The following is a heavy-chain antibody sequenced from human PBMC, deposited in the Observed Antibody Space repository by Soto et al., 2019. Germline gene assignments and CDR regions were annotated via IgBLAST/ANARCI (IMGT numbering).Heavy chain of an antibody. D-gene: IGHD3-22*01. J-gene: IGHJ6*02. CDR3: ASCTYYYDSSGYPSSGMDV. CDR2: IIPIFGTA. CDR1: GGTFSSYA. V-gene: IGHV1-69*13. Sequence: SVKVSCKASGGTFSSYAISWVRQAPGQGLEWMGGIIPIFGTANYAQRFQGRVTITADESTSTAYMELSSLRSEDTAVYYCASCTYYYDSSGYPSSGMDVWGQGTTVTVSS.